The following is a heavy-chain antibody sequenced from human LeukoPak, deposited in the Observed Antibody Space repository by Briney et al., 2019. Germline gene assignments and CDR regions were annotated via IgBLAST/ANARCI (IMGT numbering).Heavy chain of an antibody. CDR3: ARGVYIAAAQYGF. CDR1: GGSISTYY. V-gene: IGHV4-59*01. J-gene: IGHJ4*02. CDR2: IYYSGAT. Sequence: SETLSLTCTVSGGSISTYYWNWIRQPPGKGLEWIGYIYYSGATNYNPSLKSRVTISVDTSKNQCSLKLSSVTAADTAVYYCARGVYIAAAQYGFWGRGTLVTVSS. D-gene: IGHD6-13*01.